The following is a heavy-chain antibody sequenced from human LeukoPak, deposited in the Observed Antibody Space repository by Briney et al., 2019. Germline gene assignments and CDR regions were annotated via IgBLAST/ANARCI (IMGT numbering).Heavy chain of an antibody. V-gene: IGHV3-7*01. CDR2: IKQDGSVK. J-gene: IGHJ3*02. CDR1: GFTFSSYW. CDR3: ARVWAAVAGRGAFDI. Sequence: PGGSLRLSCAASGFTFSSYWMSWVGQAPGKGLEWLSNIKQDGSVKYYVDSVKGRFTISRDNAKNSLYLQMNSLRAEGTAVYYCARVWAAVAGRGAFDIWGQGTMVTVSS. D-gene: IGHD6-19*01.